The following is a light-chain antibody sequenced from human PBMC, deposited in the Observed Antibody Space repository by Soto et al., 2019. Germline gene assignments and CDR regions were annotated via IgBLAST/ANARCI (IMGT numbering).Light chain of an antibody. CDR1: KSVRCD. CDR3: QQYNDWLTIT. CDR2: GGS. J-gene: IGKJ5*01. V-gene: IGKV3-15*01. Sequence: EIAMTQSPATLSVPPGDSATFSCRASKSVRCDLAWYQQQPGQAPRLLIYGGSIRAADTPDRFSGSGSGTEFTLTISTRQSEDFAVYYCQQYNDWLTITFGQGTRLETK.